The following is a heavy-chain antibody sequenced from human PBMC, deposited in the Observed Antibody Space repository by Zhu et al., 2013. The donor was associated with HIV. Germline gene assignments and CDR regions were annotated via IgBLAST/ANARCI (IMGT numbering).Heavy chain of an antibody. Sequence: QVQLVQSGAEVKKPGASVKVSCKASGYTFSSYFIHWVRQAPGQGLDWMGIINPSGGATMYAQNFQGRVTMTRDTSTSTVYVELTSLRSEDTAVYYCSRGYSGQWPGWDYYYYYGMDVWGQGTTVTVSS. CDR2: INPSGGAT. V-gene: IGHV1-46*03. CDR1: GYTFSSYF. D-gene: IGHD5-12*01. CDR3: SRGYSGQWPGWDYYYYYGMDV. J-gene: IGHJ6*02.